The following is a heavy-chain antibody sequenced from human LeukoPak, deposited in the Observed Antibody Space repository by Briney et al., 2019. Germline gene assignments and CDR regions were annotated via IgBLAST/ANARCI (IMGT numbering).Heavy chain of an antibody. V-gene: IGHV1-69*05. Sequence: ASVKVSCKASGGTLSSYAISWVRQAPGQGLEWMGGIIPIFGTANYAQKFQGRVTITTDESTSTAYMELSSLRSEDTAVYYCARGSQVYAPYYFDYWGQGTLVTVSS. D-gene: IGHD2-8*01. CDR2: IIPIFGTA. CDR3: ARGSQVYAPYYFDY. J-gene: IGHJ4*02. CDR1: GGTLSSYA.